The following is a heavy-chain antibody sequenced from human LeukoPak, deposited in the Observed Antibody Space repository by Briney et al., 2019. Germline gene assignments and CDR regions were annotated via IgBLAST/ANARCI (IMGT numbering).Heavy chain of an antibody. D-gene: IGHD3-22*01. V-gene: IGHV1-46*01. J-gene: IGHJ6*03. CDR3: ATGLVSSVMDV. CDR2: INPCGSST. Sequence: ASVKVSCKASGYTFTSYYMHWVRQAPGQGLEWMGVINPCGSSTTCAQKFQGRVTMTEDTSTDTAYMELSSLRSEDTAVYYCATGLVSSVMDVWGKGTTVTVSS. CDR1: GYTFTSYY.